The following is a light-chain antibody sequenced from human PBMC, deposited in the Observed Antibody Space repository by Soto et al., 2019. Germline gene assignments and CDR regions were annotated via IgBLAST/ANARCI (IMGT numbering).Light chain of an antibody. V-gene: IGKV1-5*03. Sequence: DIQMTQSPSTLSASVGDRVTITCLASQSISSWLAWYQQKPGKAPKLLLYKASSLESGVPSSFSGSGSGTEFTLTISSLQPDDFATYYCQQYNSSYFGPGTKVDIK. CDR2: KAS. J-gene: IGKJ3*01. CDR1: QSISSW. CDR3: QQYNSSY.